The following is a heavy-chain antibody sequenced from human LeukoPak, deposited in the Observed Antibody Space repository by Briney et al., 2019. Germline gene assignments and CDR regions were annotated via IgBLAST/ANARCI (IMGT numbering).Heavy chain of an antibody. CDR2: ISWNSKNI. CDR3: ARDMRGSSRNDAFDI. J-gene: IGHJ3*02. V-gene: IGHV3-9*01. CDR1: GFTFDDYA. D-gene: IGHD2-15*01. Sequence: QPGRSLILSCSASGFTFDDYAIHSVRQAPGKGLEWDSGISWNSKNIVYADSVKGRFTISRDNAKNSLYLQMSSLRTEATALYYCARDMRGSSRNDAFDIWGQGTMVTVSS.